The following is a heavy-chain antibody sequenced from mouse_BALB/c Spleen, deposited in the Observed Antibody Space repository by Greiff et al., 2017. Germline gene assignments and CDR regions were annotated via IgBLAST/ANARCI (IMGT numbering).Heavy chain of an antibody. J-gene: IGHJ2*01. CDR2: INPSNGRT. CDR1: GYTFTSYW. V-gene: IGHV1S81*02. D-gene: IGHD2-2*01. CDR3: AKGGGLFDS. Sequence: QVQLQQPGAELVKPGASVKLSCKASGYTFTSYWMHWVKQRPGQGLEWIGEINPSNGRTNYNEKFKSKATLTVDKSSSTAYMQLSSLTSEDSAVYYCAKGGGLFDSWGQGTTLTVSS.